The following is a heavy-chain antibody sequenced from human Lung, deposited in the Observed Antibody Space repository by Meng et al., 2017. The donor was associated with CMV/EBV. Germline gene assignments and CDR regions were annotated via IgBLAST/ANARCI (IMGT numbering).Heavy chain of an antibody. Sequence: SSXVPXXASSYTFSGYYMHWVRQAPGQGLEWMGWNNTNSGDTNYSQKSQGRVVMTMDTSIRTAHMELSRLRSDDTAMYYCARGPIIMIEVAPYGMGVWGQGXTVTVSS. J-gene: IGHJ6*02. CDR2: NNTNSGDT. D-gene: IGHD3-22*01. V-gene: IGHV1-2*02. CDR1: SYTFSGYY. CDR3: ARGPIIMIEVAPYGMGV.